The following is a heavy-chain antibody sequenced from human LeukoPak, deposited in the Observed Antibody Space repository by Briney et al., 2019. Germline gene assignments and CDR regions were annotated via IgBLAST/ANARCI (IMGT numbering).Heavy chain of an antibody. CDR1: GGSISSSSYY. J-gene: IGHJ4*02. CDR2: INHSGST. D-gene: IGHD6-13*01. Sequence: SETLSLTCTVSGGSISSSSYYWGWIRQPPGKGLEWIGEINHSGSTNYNPSLKSRVTISVDTSKNQFSLKLSSVTAADTAVYYCARHTAKTGYSSSWYRVYYFDYWGQGTLVTVSS. CDR3: ARHTAKTGYSSSWYRVYYFDY. V-gene: IGHV4-39*01.